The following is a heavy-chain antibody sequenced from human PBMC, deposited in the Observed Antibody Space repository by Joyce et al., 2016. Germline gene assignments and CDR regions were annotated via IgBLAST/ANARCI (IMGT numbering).Heavy chain of an antibody. V-gene: IGHV5-51*01. J-gene: IGHJ4*02. CDR1: GYSFTSYW. CDR2: SYPGNSDI. D-gene: IGHD4-17*01. CDR3: ARHGAVTRPFFDY. Sequence: EVQLVQSGAEVKKPGESLKISCKGSGYSFTSYWIGWVRQMPGKGLGLMGISYPGNSDIRYSPSFQGQVTISADKSSSTAYLQWSSLKASDTAMYYCARHGAVTRPFFDYWGQGTLVTVFS.